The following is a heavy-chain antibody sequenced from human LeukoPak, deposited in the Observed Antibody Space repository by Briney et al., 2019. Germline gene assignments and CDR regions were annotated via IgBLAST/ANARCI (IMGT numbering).Heavy chain of an antibody. CDR3: ARGSSNVAARNNWFDP. J-gene: IGHJ5*02. Sequence: GGSLRLSCAASGFTFSSHNMNWVRQAPGKGLEWVSSISGSSSYIYYADSMKGRFTISRDNGKNSLYLQMNSLRAEDTAVYFCARGSSNVAARNNWFDPWGQGTLVTVSS. CDR1: GFTFSSHN. V-gene: IGHV3-21*01. D-gene: IGHD6-6*01. CDR2: ISGSSSYI.